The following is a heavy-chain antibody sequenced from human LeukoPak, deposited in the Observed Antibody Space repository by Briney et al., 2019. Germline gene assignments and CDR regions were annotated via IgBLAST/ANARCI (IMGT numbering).Heavy chain of an antibody. CDR1: GFTFDDYG. Sequence: PGGSLRLPCAASGFTFDDYGMSWVRQAPGKGLEWVSGVNWNGGSTGYADSVKGRFTISRDNAKNSLYLQMNSLGAEDTALYYCARAISGTYQAPFDYWGQGTLVTVSS. J-gene: IGHJ4*02. CDR2: VNWNGGST. D-gene: IGHD1-26*01. CDR3: ARAISGTYQAPFDY. V-gene: IGHV3-20*04.